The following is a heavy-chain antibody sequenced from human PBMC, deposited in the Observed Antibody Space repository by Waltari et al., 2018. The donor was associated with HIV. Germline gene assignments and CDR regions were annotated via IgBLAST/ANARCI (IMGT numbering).Heavy chain of an antibody. CDR1: GYTFTNYG. Sequence: QVHLVQSGAELRKPGASVTVSCKASGYTFTNYGITWVRQAPGQGLEWMGWIRGYNGDKKYAQKVRGRVTMTTDTATSTAYLEMGSLRFDDTAVYYCARDHYYGSSGYYSDYWGQGTLVTVSS. CDR2: IRGYNGDK. D-gene: IGHD3-22*01. V-gene: IGHV1-18*01. J-gene: IGHJ4*02. CDR3: ARDHYYGSSGYYSDY.